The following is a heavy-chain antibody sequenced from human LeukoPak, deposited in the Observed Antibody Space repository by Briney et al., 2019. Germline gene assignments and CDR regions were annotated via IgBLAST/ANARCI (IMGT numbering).Heavy chain of an antibody. CDR1: GGSFRSSTYY. D-gene: IGHD3-22*01. Sequence: PSEALSLTCAVYGGSFRSSTYYWGWIRQPPGKGLEWIGTIYYGGNTDYNPSLKSRVTISVDTSKNQFSLKLSSVTAADTAVYYCAREGALYDDYYDSSGYYYGPDDYFDYWGQGTLVTVSS. CDR2: IYYGGNT. J-gene: IGHJ4*02. CDR3: AREGALYDDYYDSSGYYYGPDDYFDY. V-gene: IGHV4-39*07.